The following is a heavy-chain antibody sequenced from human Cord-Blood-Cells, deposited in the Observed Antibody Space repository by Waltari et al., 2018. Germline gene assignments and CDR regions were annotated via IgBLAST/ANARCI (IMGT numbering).Heavy chain of an antibody. Sequence: QVQLVQSGAEVKKPGSSVKVSCKASGGTFSSYAISWVRQAPGQGLEWMGRINPILGIANYAKKFQGRVTITADKSTSTAYMELSSLRSEDTAVYYCASAPVVDVVPAASFDYWGQGTLVTVSS. D-gene: IGHD2-2*01. CDR2: INPILGIA. J-gene: IGHJ4*02. CDR1: GGTFSSYA. V-gene: IGHV1-69*09. CDR3: ASAPVVDVVPAASFDY.